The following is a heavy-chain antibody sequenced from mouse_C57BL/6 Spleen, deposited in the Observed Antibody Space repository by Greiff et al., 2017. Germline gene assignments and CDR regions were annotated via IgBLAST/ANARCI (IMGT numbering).Heavy chain of an antibody. J-gene: IGHJ4*01. CDR1: GYTFTSYW. CDR2: IYPSDSET. V-gene: IGHV1-61*01. CDR3: ARSGKDYAMEY. D-gene: IGHD1-3*01. Sequence: VQLQQPGAELVRPGSSVKLSCKASGYTFTSYWMDWVKQRPGQGLEWIGNIYPSDSETHYNQKFKDKATLTVDKSSSTAYMQLSSLTSEDSAVYYCARSGKDYAMEYWGQGASVTVSS.